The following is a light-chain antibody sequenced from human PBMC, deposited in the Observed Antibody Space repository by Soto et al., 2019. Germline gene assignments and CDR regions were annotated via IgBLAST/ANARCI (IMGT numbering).Light chain of an antibody. Sequence: EIVLTQSPGTLSVSPGQRATLSCRASQSVSSNYLAWYQQKPGQAPRLLIHGASSRATAIPDRFSGSGSGTDFTLTISRLEPEDFAMYYCQQYGTSPQTFGQGTKVDIK. J-gene: IGKJ2*01. CDR2: GAS. CDR1: QSVSSNY. V-gene: IGKV3-20*01. CDR3: QQYGTSPQT.